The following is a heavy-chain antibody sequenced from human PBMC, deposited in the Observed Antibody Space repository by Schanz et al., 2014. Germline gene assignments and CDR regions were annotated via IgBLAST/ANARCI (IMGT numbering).Heavy chain of an antibody. CDR1: GFTFSNFA. CDR2: IRFDGSDK. J-gene: IGHJ5*02. V-gene: IGHV3-30*02. D-gene: IGHD3-10*01. CDR3: AKDQLANYRGSGYNWFDP. Sequence: QVQLVESGGGVVQPGRSLRLSCAASGFTFSNFAMHWVRQAPGKGLEWVTFIRFDGSDKYYADSVKGRFSVSRDNSKNTLYLQMNSLRADDTAVYYCAKDQLANYRGSGYNWFDPWGQGTLVTVSS.